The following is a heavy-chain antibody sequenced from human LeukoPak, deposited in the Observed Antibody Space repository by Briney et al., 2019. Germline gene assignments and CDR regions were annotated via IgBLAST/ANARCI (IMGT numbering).Heavy chain of an antibody. CDR1: GFTFSSYA. J-gene: IGHJ4*02. CDR3: AKGGGGGLSADY. Sequence: GRSLRLSCAASGFTFSSYAMHWVRQAPGKGLEWVAVISYDGSNKYYADSVKGRFTISRDNSKNTLYLQMNSLRAEDTAVYYCAKGGGGGLSADYWGQGTLVTVSS. D-gene: IGHD3-16*01. V-gene: IGHV3-30*04. CDR2: ISYDGSNK.